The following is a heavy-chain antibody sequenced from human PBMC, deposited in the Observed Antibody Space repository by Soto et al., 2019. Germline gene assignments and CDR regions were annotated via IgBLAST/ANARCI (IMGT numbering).Heavy chain of an antibody. CDR2: ISYDGSNK. V-gene: IGHV3-30*18. D-gene: IGHD6-13*01. J-gene: IGHJ5*02. CDR1: GFTFSSYG. Sequence: GGSLRLSCAASGFTFSSYGMHWVRQAPGKGLEWVAVISYDGSNKYYADSVKGRFTISRDNSKNTLYLQMNSLRAEDTAVYYCAKDGVPGMAELEFDPWGQGTLVTVSS. CDR3: AKDGVPGMAELEFDP.